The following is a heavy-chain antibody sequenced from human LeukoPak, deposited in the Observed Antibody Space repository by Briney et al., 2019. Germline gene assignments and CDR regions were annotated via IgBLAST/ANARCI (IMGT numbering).Heavy chain of an antibody. CDR2: IWPGDSET. Sequence: GESLKISCKGSGFQFTSYWIGWVRQTPGKGLEWMGFIWPGDSETTYNPPFQGQVTVSADKSISTAYLQWSSLKASDTAMYYCARQGYCTNGVCYKLANWFDPWGQGTLVTVSS. CDR3: ARQGYCTNGVCYKLANWFDP. V-gene: IGHV5-51*01. CDR1: GFQFTSYW. J-gene: IGHJ5*02. D-gene: IGHD2-8*01.